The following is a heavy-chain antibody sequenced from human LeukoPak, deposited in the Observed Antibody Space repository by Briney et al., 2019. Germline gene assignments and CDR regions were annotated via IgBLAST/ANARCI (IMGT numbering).Heavy chain of an antibody. CDR1: GFTFSSYA. V-gene: IGHV3-23*01. CDR3: ARVTVTTLVWDY. D-gene: IGHD4-17*01. J-gene: IGHJ4*02. CDR2: ISGSGGST. Sequence: GGSLRLSCAASGFTFSSYAMSWVRHAPGKGLEWVSAISGSGGSTYYADSVKGRFTISRDNSKNTLYLQMNSLRAEDTAVYYCARVTVTTLVWDYWGQGTLVTVSS.